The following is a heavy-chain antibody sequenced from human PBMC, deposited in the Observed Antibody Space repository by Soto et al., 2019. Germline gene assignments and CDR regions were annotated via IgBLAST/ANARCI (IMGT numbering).Heavy chain of an antibody. CDR1: GGSISRYY. D-gene: IGHD3-16*01. V-gene: IGHV4-59*01. J-gene: IGHJ4*02. CDR2: IYYSGST. Sequence: SETLSLTCTVSGGSISRYYWSWIRQPPGKGLEWIGYIYYSGSTNYNPSLKSRVTISVDTSKNQFSLKLSSVTAADTAVYYCARAMADXPYTLGYWGQGTLVTVSS. CDR3: ARAMADXPYTLGY.